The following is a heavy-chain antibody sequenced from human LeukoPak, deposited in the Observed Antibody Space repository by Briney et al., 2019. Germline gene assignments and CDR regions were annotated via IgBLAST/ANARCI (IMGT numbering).Heavy chain of an antibody. V-gene: IGHV3-23*01. CDR3: AKEIVGPRVGNDAFDI. Sequence: GGSLRLSCAASGFTLSSYAMSWVRQAPGKGLEWVSAISGSGGSTYYADSLKGRFTISRDNSKNTLYLQMNSLRAEDTALYSCAKEIVGPRVGNDAFDIGGKGKMVPVSS. CDR1: GFTLSSYA. D-gene: IGHD1-26*01. J-gene: IGHJ3*02. CDR2: ISGSGGST.